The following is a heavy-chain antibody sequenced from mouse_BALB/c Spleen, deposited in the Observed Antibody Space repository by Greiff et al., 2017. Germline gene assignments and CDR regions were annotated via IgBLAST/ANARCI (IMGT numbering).Heavy chain of an antibody. CDR1: GFTFSSYA. CDR2: ISSGGST. CDR3: ARGDDGYLAWFAY. Sequence: EVKLVESGGGLVKPGGSLKLSCAASGFTFSSYAMSWVRQTPEKRLEWVASISSGGSTYYPDSVKGRFTISRDNARNILYLQMSSLRSEDTAMYYCARGDDGYLAWFAYWGQGTLVTVSA. D-gene: IGHD2-3*01. J-gene: IGHJ3*01. V-gene: IGHV5-6-5*01.